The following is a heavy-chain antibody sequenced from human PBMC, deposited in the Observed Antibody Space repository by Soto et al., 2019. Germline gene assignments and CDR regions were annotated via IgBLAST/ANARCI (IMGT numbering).Heavy chain of an antibody. V-gene: IGHV3-23*01. J-gene: IGHJ6*02. CDR2: ISGSGGST. Sequence: GGSLRLSCAASGFTFSSYAMSWVRQASGKGLEWVSAISGSGGSTYYADSVKGRFTISRDNSKNTLYLQMNSLRAEDTAVYYCAKDQGGCSSTSCLTYYYYYGMDVWGQGTTVTVSS. CDR1: GFTFSSYA. D-gene: IGHD2-2*01. CDR3: AKDQGGCSSTSCLTYYYYYGMDV.